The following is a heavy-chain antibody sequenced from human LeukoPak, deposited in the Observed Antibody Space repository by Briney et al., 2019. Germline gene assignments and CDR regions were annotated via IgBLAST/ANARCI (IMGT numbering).Heavy chain of an antibody. J-gene: IGHJ5*02. D-gene: IGHD5-24*01. CDR3: ASSRDGYIPPKT. Sequence: ASVKVSCKTSGYTFTSYGLTWVRQAPGQGLEWVGWLSPYSGNTNYAQKFQGRVTMTRDTSISTAYMELSRLRSDDTAVYYCASSRDGYIPPKTWGQGTLVTVSS. CDR2: LSPYSGNT. V-gene: IGHV1-18*01. CDR1: GYTFTSYG.